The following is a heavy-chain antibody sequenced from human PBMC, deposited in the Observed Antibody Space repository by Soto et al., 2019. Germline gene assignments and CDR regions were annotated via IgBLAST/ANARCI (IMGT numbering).Heavy chain of an antibody. D-gene: IGHD6-13*01. Sequence: GESLKISCKGSGYSFTSYWIGWVRQMPGKGLEWMGIIYPGDSDTRYSPSFQGQVTISADKSISTAYLQWSSLKASDTAMYYCARGGPGSSWYIVGYYFDYWGQGTLVTVSS. J-gene: IGHJ4*02. CDR2: IYPGDSDT. CDR3: ARGGPGSSWYIVGYYFDY. V-gene: IGHV5-51*01. CDR1: GYSFTSYW.